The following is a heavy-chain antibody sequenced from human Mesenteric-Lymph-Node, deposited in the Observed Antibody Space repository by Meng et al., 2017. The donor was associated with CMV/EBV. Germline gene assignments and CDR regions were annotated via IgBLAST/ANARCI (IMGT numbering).Heavy chain of an antibody. CDR1: GVSISSSSYY. D-gene: IGHD6-19*01. Sequence: SETLSLTCTVSGVSISSSSYYWGWIRQPPGKGLEWIGHIYYSGSTHYNPSLKSRVTISVDTSKEQFTLYLDSVTAADTAVYYCARGGSSGWVYWGQGTLVTVSS. J-gene: IGHJ4*02. CDR3: ARGGSSGWVY. V-gene: IGHV4-39*06. CDR2: IYYSGST.